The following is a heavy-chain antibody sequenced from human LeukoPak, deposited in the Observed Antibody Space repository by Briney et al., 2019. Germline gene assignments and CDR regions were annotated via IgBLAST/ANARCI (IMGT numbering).Heavy chain of an antibody. CDR3: ARDPLLRAFDI. CDR1: GYTFTNFG. Sequence: ASVKVSCKASGYTFTNFGINWVRQAPGQGLEWVGWINTNTGNPSYVQGFAGRFVFSLDTSVNTACLQINSLKAEDTAVYYCARDPLLRAFDIWGQGTMVTVSS. CDR2: INTNTGNP. J-gene: IGHJ3*02. V-gene: IGHV7-4-1*02. D-gene: IGHD1-26*01.